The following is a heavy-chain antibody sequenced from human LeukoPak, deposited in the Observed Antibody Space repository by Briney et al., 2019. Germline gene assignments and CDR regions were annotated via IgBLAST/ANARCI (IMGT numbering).Heavy chain of an antibody. V-gene: IGHV3-66*01. CDR1: GFSSSNYC. Sequence: GGSLRLSCAASGFSSSNYCMSWVRQAPGKGLEWVSVIYSGGSTYYADSVKGRFTISRDNSKNTLNHQMNSLRVEDTAVYYCARVGAVGGVFRAFDIWGQGTMVTVSS. D-gene: IGHD3-16*01. J-gene: IGHJ3*02. CDR3: ARVGAVGGVFRAFDI. CDR2: IYSGGST.